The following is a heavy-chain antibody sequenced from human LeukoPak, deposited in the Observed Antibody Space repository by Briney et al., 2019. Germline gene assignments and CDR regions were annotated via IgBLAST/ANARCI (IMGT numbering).Heavy chain of an antibody. CDR1: GGSLHNYY. D-gene: IGHD3-16*01. CDR2: IDYSGST. CDR3: ARDRALGSGKYYFDY. J-gene: IGHJ4*02. Sequence: PSETLSLTCTVSGGSLHNYYWSWIRQPPGKGLEWIGYIDYSGSTNYNPSLKSRVTISVDTSQNQFSPKLSSVTAADTAVYYCARDRALGSGKYYFDYWGQGTLVTVSA. V-gene: IGHV4-59*01.